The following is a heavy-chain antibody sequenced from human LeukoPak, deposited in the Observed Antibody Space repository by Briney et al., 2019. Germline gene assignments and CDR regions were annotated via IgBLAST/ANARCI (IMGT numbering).Heavy chain of an antibody. CDR3: AKVRAPYDSSGYSFDY. CDR2: ISGSSGSI. CDR1: GFTFDDYA. Sequence: GGSLRLSCAASGFTFDDYAMHWVRQAPGKGLEWVAGISGSSGSIGYADSVKGRFTISRDNAKNSLYLQMNSLRAEDTALDYCAKVRAPYDSSGYSFDYWGQGTLVTVSS. D-gene: IGHD3-22*01. V-gene: IGHV3-9*01. J-gene: IGHJ4*02.